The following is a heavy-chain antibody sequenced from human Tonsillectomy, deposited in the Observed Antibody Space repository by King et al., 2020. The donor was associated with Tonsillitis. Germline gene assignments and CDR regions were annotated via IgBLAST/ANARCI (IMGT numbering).Heavy chain of an antibody. Sequence: VQLVESGGGLVKPGGSLRLSCAASGFTFSDYHMGWIRQAPGKGLEWGSYITSGSGYTNHGDSVKGRFTISRDNAKNSLYLQMSSLRAEDTAVYYCARDRGGSWYYYYYMDVWGKGTTVTVSS. CDR3: ARDRGGSWYYYYYMDV. V-gene: IGHV3-11*05. CDR2: ITSGSGYT. J-gene: IGHJ6*03. CDR1: GFTFSDYH. D-gene: IGHD6-13*01.